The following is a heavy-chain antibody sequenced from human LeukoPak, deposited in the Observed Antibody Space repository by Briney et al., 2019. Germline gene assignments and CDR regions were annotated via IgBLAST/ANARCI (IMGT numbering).Heavy chain of an antibody. CDR2: IYTDGTT. J-gene: IGHJ4*02. D-gene: IGHD3-10*01. CDR3: ARWRVPGYFDY. CDR1: GFTVSNNY. Sequence: GGSLRLSCAASGFTVSNNYMSWVRQAPGKGLEWVSVIYTDGTTYYADSVKGRFTISRDNSKNTLHLQMNSLRAEDTAVYYCARWRVPGYFDYWGQGALVTVFS. V-gene: IGHV3-66*02.